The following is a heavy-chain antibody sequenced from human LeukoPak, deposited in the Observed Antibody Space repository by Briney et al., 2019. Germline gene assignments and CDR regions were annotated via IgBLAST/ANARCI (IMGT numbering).Heavy chain of an antibody. J-gene: IGHJ2*01. CDR2: IMYDGSDK. CDR1: GFTFSSND. Sequence: GGSLRLSCAASGFTFSSNDMNWVRQAPGKGLEWVAFIMYDGSDKYYADSVKGRFTISRDNSKNTLFLQMNSLRDEDTAVYYCAKNNDYGGSYWYFDLWGRGTLVTVSS. V-gene: IGHV3-30*02. D-gene: IGHD4-23*01. CDR3: AKNNDYGGSYWYFDL.